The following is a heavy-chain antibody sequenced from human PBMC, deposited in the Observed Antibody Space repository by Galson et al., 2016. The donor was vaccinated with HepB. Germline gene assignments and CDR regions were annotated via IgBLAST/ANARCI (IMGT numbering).Heavy chain of an antibody. CDR2: ISDSGGAT. J-gene: IGHJ4*02. CDR3: AKGTTITDY. Sequence: SLRLSCAASGFTFSSYAMNWVRLPPGKGLEWVSLISDSGGATYYADSVKGRFTISRDNSKNTVFLQMSSLRAEDTAVHYCAKGTTITDYWGQGTLVTVSS. D-gene: IGHD1-1*01. CDR1: GFTFSSYA. V-gene: IGHV3-23*01.